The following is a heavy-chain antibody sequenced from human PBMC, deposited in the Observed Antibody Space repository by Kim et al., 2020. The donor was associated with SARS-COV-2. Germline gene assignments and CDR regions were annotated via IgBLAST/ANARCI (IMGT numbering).Heavy chain of an antibody. V-gene: IGHV4-34*01. J-gene: IGHJ4*02. Sequence: SETLSLTCAVYGGSFSGYYWSWIRQPPGKGLEWIGEINHSGSTNYNPSLKSRVTISVDTSKNQFSLKLSSVTAADTAVYYCARGEGLAVAGRGFYFDYWGQGTLVTVSS. CDR1: GGSFSGYY. CDR3: ARGEGLAVAGRGFYFDY. CDR2: INHSGST. D-gene: IGHD6-19*01.